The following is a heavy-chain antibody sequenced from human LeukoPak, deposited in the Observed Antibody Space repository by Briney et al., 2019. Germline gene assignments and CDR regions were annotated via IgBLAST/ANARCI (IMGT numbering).Heavy chain of an antibody. CDR2: IYTSGST. CDR1: GGSISSYY. V-gene: IGHV4-4*07. D-gene: IGHD4-23*01. J-gene: IGHJ6*03. Sequence: SETLSLTCTVSGGSISSYYWSWIRQPAGKGLEWIGRIYTSGSTNYNPSLKSRVTMSVDTSKNQFSLKLSSVTAADTAVYCCARQSGGNSFYYYYYMDVWGKGTTVTVSS. CDR3: ARQSGGNSFYYYYYMDV.